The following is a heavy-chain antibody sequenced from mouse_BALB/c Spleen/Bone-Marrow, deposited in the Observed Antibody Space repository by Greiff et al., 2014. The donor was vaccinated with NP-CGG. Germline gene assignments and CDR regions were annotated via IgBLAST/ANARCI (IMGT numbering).Heavy chain of an antibody. D-gene: IGHD2-14*01. J-gene: IGHJ4*01. CDR2: IWSGGST. V-gene: IGHV2-4-1*01. CDR1: GFSLTSYG. Sequence: QVQLQQPGPGLVQPSQSLSITCTVPGFSLTSYGVHWVRQSPGRGLEWLGVIWSGGSTDYNAAFISRLSISKDNSKSQVFFKMNSLQADDTAIYYCARNPPPYRLYAMDYWGQGTSVTVSS. CDR3: ARNPPPYRLYAMDY.